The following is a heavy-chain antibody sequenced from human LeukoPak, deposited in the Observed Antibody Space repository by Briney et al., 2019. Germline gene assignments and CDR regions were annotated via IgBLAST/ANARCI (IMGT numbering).Heavy chain of an antibody. Sequence: GGSLRLSCAASGFTFSSYAMSWVRQAPGKGLEWVSAISGSGGSTYYADPVKGRFTISRDNSKNTLYLQMNSLRAEDTAVYYCAKDVPYGSGSYYPNWFDPWGQGTLVTVSS. V-gene: IGHV3-23*01. CDR1: GFTFSSYA. D-gene: IGHD3-10*01. J-gene: IGHJ5*02. CDR3: AKDVPYGSGSYYPNWFDP. CDR2: ISGSGGST.